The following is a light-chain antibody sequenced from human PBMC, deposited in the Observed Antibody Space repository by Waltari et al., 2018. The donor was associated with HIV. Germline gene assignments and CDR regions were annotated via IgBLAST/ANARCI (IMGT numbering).Light chain of an antibody. Sequence: QSVLTQPPSASGTPGQMVTIPCSGGSSYIGRKTVDWYQQLPGTAPKLLIYSNDQRPSGIPDRCSGAKSGTSAARASSGLQSEDEAEDYCAAGDDSLNDWVCGGGTKVTVL. CDR3: AAGDDSLNDWV. CDR1: SSYIGRKT. V-gene: IGLV1-44*01. J-gene: IGLJ3*02. CDR2: SND.